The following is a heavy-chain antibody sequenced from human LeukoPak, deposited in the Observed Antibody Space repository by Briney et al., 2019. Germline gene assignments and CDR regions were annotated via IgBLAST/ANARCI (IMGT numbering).Heavy chain of an antibody. D-gene: IGHD5-12*01. CDR1: GFTFDDYS. J-gene: IGHJ4*02. Sequence: GGSLRLSCAASGFTFDDYSMHWVRQAPGKGLEWVSLISWDGGSTYYADSVTGRFTISRDNSKKSLYLQMNSLRAEDTAFYYCAKDLFPRGYSGSPDYWGQGTLVTVSS. CDR2: ISWDGGST. V-gene: IGHV3-43*01. CDR3: AKDLFPRGYSGSPDY.